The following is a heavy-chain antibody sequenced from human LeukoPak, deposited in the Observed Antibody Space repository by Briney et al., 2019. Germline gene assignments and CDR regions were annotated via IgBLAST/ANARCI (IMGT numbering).Heavy chain of an antibody. V-gene: IGHV3-72*01. Sequence: PAGGSLRLSCAASGFTFSDSFMSWVRQAPGKGLEWVGRSRNKADSYTAEYAVSVKGRFTISRDESKNSLYLQISSLETEDAAVYYCATSSWYRLAYWGQGSLVTVSS. CDR2: SRNKADSYTA. CDR3: ATSSWYRLAY. CDR1: GFTFSDSF. J-gene: IGHJ4*02. D-gene: IGHD6-13*01.